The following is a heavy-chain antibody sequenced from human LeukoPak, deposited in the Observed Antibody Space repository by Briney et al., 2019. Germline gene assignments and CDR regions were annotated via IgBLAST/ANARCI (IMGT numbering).Heavy chain of an antibody. CDR1: GYTFTGYY. Sequence: GASVKVSCKASGYTFTGYYMHWVRQAPGQGLEWMGWINPNSGGTNYAQKFQGRVTMTRDTSISTAYMELSRLRSDDTAVYYCARDLTVTTFTYYYNYMDVWGKGTTVTISS. CDR2: INPNSGGT. V-gene: IGHV1-2*02. J-gene: IGHJ6*03. CDR3: ARDLTVTTFTYYYNYMDV. D-gene: IGHD4-17*01.